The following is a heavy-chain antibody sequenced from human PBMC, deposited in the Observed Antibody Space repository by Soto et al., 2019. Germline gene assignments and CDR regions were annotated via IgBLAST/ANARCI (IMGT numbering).Heavy chain of an antibody. D-gene: IGHD6-6*01. CDR1: GYTFTRYH. J-gene: IGHJ4*02. Sequence: QVQLVQSGAEVEKPGASVNVSCKASGYTFTRYHIHWVRQAPGQGLEWVGFINPTGGFSTYAQKFEGRVTMTRDSSTSTVYMKLSSLKSEDTAIYYCARASPYSSSSGGDYWGQGTLVTVSS. CDR2: INPTGGFS. CDR3: ARASPYSSSSGGDY. V-gene: IGHV1-46*01.